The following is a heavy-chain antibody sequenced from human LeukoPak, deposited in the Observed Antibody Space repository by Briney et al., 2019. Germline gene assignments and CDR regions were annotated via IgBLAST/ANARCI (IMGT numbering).Heavy chain of an antibody. V-gene: IGHV4-30-2*01. CDR1: GGPISSGGYY. D-gene: IGHD3-9*01. J-gene: IGHJ4*02. CDR3: ATSLYYDILTGSPPGG. Sequence: SETLSLTCTVSGGPISSGGYYWSWVRQPPGKGLEWIGYIYHSGSTYYNPSLKSRVTISVDRSKNQFSLKLSSVTAADTAVYYCATSLYYDILTGSPPGGWGQGTLVTVSS. CDR2: IYHSGST.